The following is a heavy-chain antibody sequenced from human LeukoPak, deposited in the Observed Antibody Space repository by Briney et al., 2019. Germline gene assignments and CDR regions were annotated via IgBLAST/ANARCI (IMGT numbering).Heavy chain of an antibody. CDR3: AKPADYYDTSGYYYRLYYFDY. CDR2: ISGSGGST. D-gene: IGHD3-22*01. Sequence: GGPLRLSCAASGFTFSSYAMNWVRQAPGKGLEWVSSISGSGGSTFYADSVKGRFTISRDNSRNTLYLQMNSLRAEDTTVYYCAKPADYYDTSGYYYRLYYFDYWGQGTLVTVSS. J-gene: IGHJ4*02. CDR1: GFTFSSYA. V-gene: IGHV3-23*01.